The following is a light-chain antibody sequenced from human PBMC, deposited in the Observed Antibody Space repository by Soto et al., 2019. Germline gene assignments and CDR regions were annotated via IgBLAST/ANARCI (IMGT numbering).Light chain of an antibody. CDR1: SSNIGFNY. CDR2: RNN. CDR3: ASWDDSLSGWV. V-gene: IGLV1-47*01. J-gene: IGLJ3*02. Sequence: QSVLTQPPSASGTPGQRVTMSCSGSSSNIGFNYGSWYQQLPGTAPKVLIYRNNQRPPGVPDRFSGSKAGTSASLASSGLRSEDEAEYYCASWDDSLSGWVFGGGTKLTVL.